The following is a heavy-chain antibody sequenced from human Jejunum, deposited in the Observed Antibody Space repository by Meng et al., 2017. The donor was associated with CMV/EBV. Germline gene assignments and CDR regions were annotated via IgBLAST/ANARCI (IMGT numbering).Heavy chain of an antibody. CDR1: GFIFSDYY. Sequence: SCAASGFIFSDYYMTWLRQAPGKGLEWVSYIGGSGSGIYYTDSVKGRFTISRDNARNSLSLQMGSLRAEDTAVYYCARFDFWSGYCDIWGQGTLVTVSS. D-gene: IGHD3-3*01. CDR3: ARFDFWSGYCDI. J-gene: IGHJ4*02. V-gene: IGHV3-11*04. CDR2: IGGSGSGI.